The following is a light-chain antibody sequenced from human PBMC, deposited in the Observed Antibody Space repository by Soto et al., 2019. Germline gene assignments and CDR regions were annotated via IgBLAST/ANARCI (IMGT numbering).Light chain of an antibody. J-gene: IGLJ1*01. Sequence: QSVLTQPASVSGSPGQSITIPCTGSGRDIGAYDYVSWYQQHPGKAPKLLIYGVKNRPSGVSYRFSASKSAFTASLTISGLQAEDEAHYYCSFYTTSYFYVFGPGTKVTVL. CDR2: GVK. CDR1: GRDIGAYDY. CDR3: SFYTTSYFYV. V-gene: IGLV2-14*01.